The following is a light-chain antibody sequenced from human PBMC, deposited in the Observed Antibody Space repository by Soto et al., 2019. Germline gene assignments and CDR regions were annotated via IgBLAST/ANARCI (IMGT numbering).Light chain of an antibody. V-gene: IGKV1-5*03. CDR2: RAS. J-gene: IGKJ1*01. Sequence: IQMTQSPSPLSASVGDRVTITCRASQNINTWLAWYQQKPGKAPRLLIYRASSLENGDPSRFGGRGSGTKFIFTISSLQPDDSATSYCQQYSSDSTFGQGTKVEIK. CDR1: QNINTW. CDR3: QQYSSDST.